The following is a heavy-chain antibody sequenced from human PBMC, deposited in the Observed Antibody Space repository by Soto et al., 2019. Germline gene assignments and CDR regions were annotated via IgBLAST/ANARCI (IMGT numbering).Heavy chain of an antibody. D-gene: IGHD2-8*02. V-gene: IGHV1-2*02. J-gene: IGHJ4*02. CDR3: ARGDYGTGGYPFPYFDY. Sequence: HEHLVQSGAEVKRPGASLKVSYKASGYSFTGYYIHWVRQAPGQGLEWMGWINPDSGATNYAQNFQGRVTLTRDTSISTASMVLTSLTSDDTAVYYCARGDYGTGGYPFPYFDYWGQGTLVIVSS. CDR1: GYSFTGYY. CDR2: INPDSGAT.